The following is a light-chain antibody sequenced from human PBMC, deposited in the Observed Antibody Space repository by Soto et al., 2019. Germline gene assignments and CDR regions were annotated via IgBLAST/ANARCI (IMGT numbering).Light chain of an antibody. J-gene: IGKJ3*01. V-gene: IGKV3-15*01. CDR2: GAS. CDR1: QSVSSN. CDR3: QQYKNWTPFT. Sequence: EIVMTQSPATRSVSPGERATLSCRASQSVSSNLAWFQQKPGQAPRHLIYGASTRATGIPARFSGSGSGTEFTLTISSLRSEDFAVYYCQQYKNWTPFTFGPGTKVDI.